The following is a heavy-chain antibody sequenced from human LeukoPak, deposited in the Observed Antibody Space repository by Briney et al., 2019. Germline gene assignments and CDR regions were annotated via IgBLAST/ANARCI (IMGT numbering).Heavy chain of an antibody. CDR2: IKSKTDGGTT. J-gene: IGHJ4*02. V-gene: IGHV3-15*07. Sequence: GGSLRLSCAASGFTFSNAWMNWVRQAPGKGLEWFGRIKSKTDGGTTDYAAPVKGRFTISRDDSKNTLYLQMNSLKTEDTAVYYCTTESPGILWFGELLAPDYWGQGTLVTVSS. CDR3: TTESPGILWFGELLAPDY. D-gene: IGHD3-10*01. CDR1: GFTFSNAW.